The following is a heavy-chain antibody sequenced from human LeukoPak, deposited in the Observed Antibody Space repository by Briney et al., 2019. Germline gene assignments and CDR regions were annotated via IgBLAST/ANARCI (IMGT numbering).Heavy chain of an antibody. CDR3: ARVNGGRTYYYGMDV. D-gene: IGHD4-23*01. V-gene: IGHV4-4*02. J-gene: IGHJ6*02. CDR1: GGSISSSNW. CDR2: IYYSGST. Sequence: PSETLSLTCAVSGGSISSSNWWSWVRQPPGKGLEWIGYIYYSGSTNYNPSLKSRVTISVDTSKNQFSLKLSSVTAADTAVYYCARVNGGRTYYYGMDVWGQGTTVTVSS.